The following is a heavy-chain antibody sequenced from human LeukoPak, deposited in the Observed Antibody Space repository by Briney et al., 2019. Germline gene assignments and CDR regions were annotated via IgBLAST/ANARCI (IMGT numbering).Heavy chain of an antibody. Sequence: ASVKVSCKASGYAFSGYDMHWVRQAPGQGLEWMGWINPNTGDTNYAQRFQGRVSMTRDTSISIGYMELSSLRSEDTAVYYCARVGQYSGYDDWGQGTLVTVSS. V-gene: IGHV1-2*02. CDR1: GYAFSGYD. J-gene: IGHJ4*02. D-gene: IGHD5-12*01. CDR3: ARVGQYSGYDD. CDR2: INPNTGDT.